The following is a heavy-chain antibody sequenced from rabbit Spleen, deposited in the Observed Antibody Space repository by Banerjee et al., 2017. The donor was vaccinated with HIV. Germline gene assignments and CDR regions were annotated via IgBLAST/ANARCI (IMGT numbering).Heavy chain of an antibody. V-gene: IGHV1S7*01. Sequence: QLEESAGGLVQPGGSLKLSCKASGFTLSSYYMNWVRQAPGKGLEWIGYIDPVFGITYYANWVNGRFSISRENAQNTLYLQLNSLTAADTATYFCARGYADSSGLPTYYFNLWGQGTLVTVS. CDR1: GFTLSSYY. CDR2: IDPVFGIT. D-gene: IGHD8-1*01. CDR3: ARGYADSSGLPTYYFNL. J-gene: IGHJ4*01.